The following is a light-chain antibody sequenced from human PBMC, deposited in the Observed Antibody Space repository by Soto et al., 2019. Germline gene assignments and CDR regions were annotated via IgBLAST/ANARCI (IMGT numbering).Light chain of an antibody. CDR3: TLYTRSQPPVV. Sequence: QSALTQPASVSGSPGQSITISCTGTSSDVGGYNYVSWYQQHPGKAPKLMIYDVSNRPSGVSKRFSGSKSGNTASPTISGAQAVAEGGYFCTLYTRSQPPVVMGGGTKRTVL. CDR1: SSDVGGYNY. V-gene: IGLV2-14*01. J-gene: IGLJ2*01. CDR2: DVS.